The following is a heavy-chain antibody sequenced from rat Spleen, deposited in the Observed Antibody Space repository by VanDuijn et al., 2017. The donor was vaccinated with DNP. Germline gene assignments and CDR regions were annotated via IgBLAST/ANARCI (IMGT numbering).Heavy chain of an antibody. D-gene: IGHD1-6*01. CDR3: ARDRYYGSTVGMDA. J-gene: IGHJ3*01. CDR2: IWDDGST. Sequence: QVQLKESGPGLVQPSQTLSLTCTVSGFSLTSYHMHWVRQPPGKGLEWMGVIWDDGSTAYNSALKSRLSISRDTSKSQVFLKMSSLKTEDTATYYCARDRYYGSTVGMDAWGQGSLVTVSS. CDR1: GFSLTSYH. V-gene: IGHV2-32*01.